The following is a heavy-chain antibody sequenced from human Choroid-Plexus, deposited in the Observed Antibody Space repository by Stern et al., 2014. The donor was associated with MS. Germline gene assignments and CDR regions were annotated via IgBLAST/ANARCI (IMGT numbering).Heavy chain of an antibody. CDR2: ISGGGGPK. Sequence: EVHLVESGGGLVQPGGSLRLSCAASGFSFSTYAMSWVRQTPGKGLQWVSVISGGGGPKYYGDSVKGRFTISRDNSKHPLYLQMVRLRADGTAVYYCAKWPHHIAVAGPRYFQHWGQGPLVTVSS. CDR1: GFSFSTYA. CDR3: AKWPHHIAVAGPRYFQH. D-gene: IGHD6-19*01. V-gene: IGHV3-23*04. J-gene: IGHJ1*01.